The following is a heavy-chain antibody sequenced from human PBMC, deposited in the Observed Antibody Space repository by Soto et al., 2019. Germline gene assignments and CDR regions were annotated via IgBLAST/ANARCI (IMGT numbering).Heavy chain of an antibody. Sequence: GGSLRLSCTASGFTFGDYAMSWFRQAPGKGLEWVGFIRSKAYGGTTEYAASVKGRFTISRDDSKSIAYLQMNSLKTEDTAVYYCTRDTYRYSGYDYSPIKYYYYSYGMDVWGQGATVTVSS. J-gene: IGHJ6*02. CDR2: IRSKAYGGTT. CDR1: GFTFGDYA. V-gene: IGHV3-49*03. CDR3: TRDTYRYSGYDYSPIKYYYYSYGMDV. D-gene: IGHD5-12*01.